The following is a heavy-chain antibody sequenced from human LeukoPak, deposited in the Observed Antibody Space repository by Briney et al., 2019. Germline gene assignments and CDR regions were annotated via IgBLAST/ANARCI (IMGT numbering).Heavy chain of an antibody. J-gene: IGHJ4*02. CDR1: GYTFTSQW. CDR2: IHPGASDI. Sequence: GESLKISCKASGYTFTSQWIGWVRQVSGKGLEWVGLIHPGASDIRYSPSFEGRVTLSVDKSISTLYLHWASLQASDTAMYYCARRGGGTDFWGQGTLVTVSS. V-gene: IGHV5-51*01. D-gene: IGHD2-15*01. CDR3: ARRGGGTDF.